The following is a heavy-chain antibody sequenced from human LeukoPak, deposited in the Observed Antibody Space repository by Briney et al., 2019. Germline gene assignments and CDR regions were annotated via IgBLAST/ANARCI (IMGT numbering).Heavy chain of an antibody. CDR2: INHSGST. CDR1: GYSISSGYY. CDR3: ARRRRVPAAITAQNWFDP. D-gene: IGHD2-2*02. Sequence: TTSETLSLTCTVSGYSISSGYYWGWIRQPPGKGLEWIGEINHSGSTNYNPSLKSRVTISVDTSKNQFSLKLSSVTAADTAVYYCARRRRVPAAITAQNWFDPWGQGTLVTVSS. J-gene: IGHJ5*02. V-gene: IGHV4-38-2*02.